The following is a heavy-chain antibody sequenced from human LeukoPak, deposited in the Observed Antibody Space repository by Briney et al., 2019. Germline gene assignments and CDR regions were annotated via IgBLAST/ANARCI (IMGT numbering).Heavy chain of an antibody. CDR2: ISSSSSTI. V-gene: IGHV3-48*04. Sequence: GSLRLSCAASGFTFSSYSMNWVRQAPGKGLEWVSYISSSSSTIYYADSVKGRFTISRDNAKNSLYLQMNSLRAEDTAVYYCARVLWELEEGAFDIWGQGTMVTVSS. CDR1: GFTFSSYS. D-gene: IGHD1-26*01. CDR3: ARVLWELEEGAFDI. J-gene: IGHJ3*02.